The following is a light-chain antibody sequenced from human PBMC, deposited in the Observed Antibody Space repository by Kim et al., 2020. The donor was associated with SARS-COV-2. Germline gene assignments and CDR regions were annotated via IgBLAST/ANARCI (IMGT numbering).Light chain of an antibody. J-gene: IGLJ2*01. V-gene: IGLV3-19*01. CDR3: QSRDSGGNVV. CDR1: SLRSYY. Sequence: SSELTQDPAVSVALGQTVRITCQGDSLRSYYPTWYQQKPRQAPLLVIFGRNNRPSGIPDRFSGSTSGNTASLTISGAQAEDEADFYCQSRDSGGNVVFGGGTQLTVL. CDR2: GRN.